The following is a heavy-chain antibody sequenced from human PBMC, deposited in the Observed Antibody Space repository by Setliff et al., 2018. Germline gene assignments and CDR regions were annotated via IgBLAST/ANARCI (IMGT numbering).Heavy chain of an antibody. D-gene: IGHD2-2*01. CDR2: INPKTGGT. J-gene: IGHJ6*02. V-gene: IGHV1-2*04. Sequence: GASVKVSCKTSGYAFTDNYIHWVRQAPGQGLEWMGWINPKTGGTNLAQKFQGWVSMTRDTSISTAYMELSRLTSDDTAVYYCAGRDPLMRDIVVVPAAIGMDVWGQGTTVTVSS. CDR1: GYAFTDNY. CDR3: AGRDPLMRDIVVVPAAIGMDV.